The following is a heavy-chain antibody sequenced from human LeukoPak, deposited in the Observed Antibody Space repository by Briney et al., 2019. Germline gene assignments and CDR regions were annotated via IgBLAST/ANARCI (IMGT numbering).Heavy chain of an antibody. CDR1: GYTFSSYY. CDR3: ARAYSGTYLN. CDR2: IYHGGGSK. V-gene: IGHV1-46*04. Sequence: ASVKLSCKASGYTFSSYYTHWVRQAPGQGLEWMGKIYHGGGSKIYAQRLQGRLTITRYTSTSTVYMDLSSLRSVDTAVYYCARAYSGTYLNWGQGTLVTVSS. J-gene: IGHJ4*02. D-gene: IGHD1-26*01.